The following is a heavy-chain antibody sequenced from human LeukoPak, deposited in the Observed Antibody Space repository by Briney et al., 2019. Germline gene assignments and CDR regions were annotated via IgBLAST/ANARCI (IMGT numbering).Heavy chain of an antibody. CDR3: ARDFDGPRASDY. CDR1: GFTFSYFW. Sequence: GGSLRLSCAASGFTFSYFWMHWFRQTPGKGLVWVSCTNTDGSYSSYADSVKGRFAISRDNVRNTLYLQMSSLRAEDSAVYYCARDFDGPRASDYWGQGISVTVSS. CDR2: TNTDGSYS. J-gene: IGHJ4*02. D-gene: IGHD4-17*01. V-gene: IGHV3-74*01.